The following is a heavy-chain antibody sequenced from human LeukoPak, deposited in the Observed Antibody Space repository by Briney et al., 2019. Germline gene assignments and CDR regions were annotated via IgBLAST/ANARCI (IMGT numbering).Heavy chain of an antibody. Sequence: GGSLRLSCAASGLTFSDYAMSWVRQAPGQGLEWVSGISGSAQRTYYADSVKGRFTTSRDNFKRTLYLEMNSLRAEATAVYYCAKRYIANTGPIDYWGQGTLVTVSS. CDR3: AKRYIANTGPIDY. V-gene: IGHV3-23*01. D-gene: IGHD1-1*01. CDR2: ISGSAQRT. J-gene: IGHJ4*02. CDR1: GLTFSDYA.